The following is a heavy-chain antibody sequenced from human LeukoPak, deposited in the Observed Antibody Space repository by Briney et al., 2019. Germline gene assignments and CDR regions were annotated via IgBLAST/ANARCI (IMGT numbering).Heavy chain of an antibody. J-gene: IGHJ4*02. CDR2: ISYDGSNK. Sequence: PGGSLRLSCAASGFTFSSYAMHWVRQAPGKGLEWVAVISYDGSNKYYADSVKGRFTISRDNSKNTLYLQMNSLRAEDTAVYYCARDPTEWYRSSWYNDYWGQGTLVTVSS. CDR1: GFTFSSYA. V-gene: IGHV3-30-3*01. D-gene: IGHD6-13*01. CDR3: ARDPTEWYRSSWYNDY.